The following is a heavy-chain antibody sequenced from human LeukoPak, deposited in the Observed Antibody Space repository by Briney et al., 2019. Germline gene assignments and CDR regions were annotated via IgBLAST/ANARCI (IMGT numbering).Heavy chain of an antibody. Sequence: PGGSLRLSCAASGFTFSSYEMNWVRQAPGKGLEWVSSISSSSSYIYYADSVKGRFTISRDNAKNSLYLQMNSLRAEDTAVYYCARDYDYVWGSYRYFDYWGQGTLVTVSS. CDR2: ISSSSSYI. V-gene: IGHV3-21*01. J-gene: IGHJ4*02. D-gene: IGHD3-16*02. CDR3: ARDYDYVWGSYRYFDY. CDR1: GFTFSSYE.